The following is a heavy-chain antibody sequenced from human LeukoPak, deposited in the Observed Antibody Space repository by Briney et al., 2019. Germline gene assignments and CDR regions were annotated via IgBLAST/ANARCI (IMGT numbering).Heavy chain of an antibody. D-gene: IGHD3-3*01. Sequence: PSQTLSLTCTVSGGSISSGSYYWSWIRQPPGKGLEWIGYIYTSGSTNYNPSLKSRVTISVDTSKNQFSLKLSSVTAADTAVYYCARESRDTIFGVVITHFDYWGQGTLVTVSS. CDR1: GGSISSGSYY. V-gene: IGHV4-61*09. J-gene: IGHJ4*02. CDR2: IYTSGST. CDR3: ARESRDTIFGVVITHFDY.